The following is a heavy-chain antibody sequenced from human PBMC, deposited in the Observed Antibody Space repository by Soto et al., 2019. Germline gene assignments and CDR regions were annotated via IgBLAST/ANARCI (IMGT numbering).Heavy chain of an antibody. CDR1: GGSISSSY. V-gene: IGHV4-59*01. D-gene: IGHD6-19*01. CDR2: IYYSGST. CDR3: AGNVAVAGLYFFVN. Sequence: SETLSLTCAFSGGSISSSYWSWIRQPPGKGLEWIGYIYYSGSTNYIPSLKSRVTISVDTSKNQFSLKLSSVTAADTAVYYCAGNVAVAGLYFFVNGCQGNLIIVSS. J-gene: IGHJ4*02.